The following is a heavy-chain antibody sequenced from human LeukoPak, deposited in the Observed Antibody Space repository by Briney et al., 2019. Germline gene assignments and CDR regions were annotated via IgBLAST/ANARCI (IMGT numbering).Heavy chain of an antibody. J-gene: IGHJ4*02. D-gene: IGHD3-10*01. CDR3: ARAPRMTIYYFDY. Sequence: GASVKASCKASGYIFTDYYMHWVRQAPGQELGWMGRINPNSGGTNYAQKFQGRVTMTRDTSISTAYMELSRLRSDDTAVYYCARAPRMTIYYFDYWGQGTLVTVSS. V-gene: IGHV1-2*06. CDR2: INPNSGGT. CDR1: GYIFTDYY.